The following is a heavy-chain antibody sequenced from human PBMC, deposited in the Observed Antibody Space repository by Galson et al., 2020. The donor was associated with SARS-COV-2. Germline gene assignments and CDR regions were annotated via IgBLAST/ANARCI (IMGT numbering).Heavy chain of an antibody. Sequence: ASVKVSCKASGYTFTSYYMHWVRQAPGQGLEWMGIINPSGGSTSYAQKFQGRVTMTRDTSTSTVYMELSSLRSEDTAVYYCAREKDSHYDFWSGYTGYYYYDMDVWGKGTTVTVSS. J-gene: IGHJ6*03. CDR3: AREKDSHYDFWSGYTGYYYYDMDV. V-gene: IGHV1-46*01. D-gene: IGHD3-3*01. CDR1: GYTFTSYY. CDR2: INPSGGST.